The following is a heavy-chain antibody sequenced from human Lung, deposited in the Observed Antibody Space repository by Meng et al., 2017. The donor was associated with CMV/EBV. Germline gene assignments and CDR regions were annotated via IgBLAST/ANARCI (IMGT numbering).Heavy chain of an antibody. J-gene: IGHJ6*02. CDR2: ISNSGSAK. V-gene: IGHV3-48*04. Sequence: GESLKISCAASGFTFSSYTMNWVRQAPGKGLEWVSYISNSGSAKYYADSLRGRFTISRDNAKNSLYLQMNSLRAEDTAVYYCARNYDILTGPEVWGQGTTVTVSS. CDR3: ARNYDILTGPEV. D-gene: IGHD3-9*01. CDR1: GFTFSSYT.